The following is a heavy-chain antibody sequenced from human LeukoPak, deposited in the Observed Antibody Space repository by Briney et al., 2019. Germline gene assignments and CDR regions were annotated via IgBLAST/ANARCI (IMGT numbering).Heavy chain of an antibody. V-gene: IGHV1-2*02. J-gene: IGHJ4*02. D-gene: IGHD6-19*01. CDR2: INPNTGAT. CDR3: ARDRVGSGWPRPWYFEF. Sequence: ASVKVSCKPSGYTFTGYYLHWVRQAPGQGLEWMGWINPNTGATIYAEKFQGRVTMTGDTSIDTAYMEMRSLRSDDTAVYYCARDRVGSGWPRPWYFEFWGQGTLITVSS. CDR1: GYTFTGYY.